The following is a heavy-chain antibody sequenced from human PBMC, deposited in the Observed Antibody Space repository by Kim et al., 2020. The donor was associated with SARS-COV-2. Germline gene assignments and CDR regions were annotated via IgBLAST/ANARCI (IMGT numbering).Heavy chain of an antibody. V-gene: IGHV4-59*13. J-gene: IGHJ3*02. CDR1: GGSISSYY. Sequence: SETLSLTCTVSGGSISSYYWSWIRQPPGKGLEWIGYIYYSGSTNYNPSLKSRVTISVDTSKNQFSLKLSSVTAADTAVYYCARGGDYDDAFDIWGQGTMVTVAS. D-gene: IGHD4-17*01. CDR3: ARGGDYDDAFDI. CDR2: IYYSGST.